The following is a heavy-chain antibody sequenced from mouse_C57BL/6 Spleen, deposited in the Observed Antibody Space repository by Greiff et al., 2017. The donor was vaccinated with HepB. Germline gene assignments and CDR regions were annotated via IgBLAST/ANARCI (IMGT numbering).Heavy chain of an antibody. J-gene: IGHJ2*01. Sequence: VQLQQSGPELVKPGASVKISCKASGYAFSSSWMNWVKQRPGKGLEWIGRIYPGDGDTNYNGKFKGKATLTADKSSSTAYMQLSSLTSEDSAVYFCARSSYYDYPFDYWGQGTTLTVSS. CDR1: GYAFSSSW. CDR2: IYPGDGDT. V-gene: IGHV1-82*01. CDR3: ARSSYYDYPFDY. D-gene: IGHD2-4*01.